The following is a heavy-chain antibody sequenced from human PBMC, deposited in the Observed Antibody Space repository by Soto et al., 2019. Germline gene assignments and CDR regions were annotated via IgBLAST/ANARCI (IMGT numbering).Heavy chain of an antibody. V-gene: IGHV3-30*18. Sequence: GGSLRLSCAASGFSFNDYGMHWVRQAPGKGLEWVAFISYNEYNRFYTDYVKGRFTISRDTSKNTLYLQMNSLRAEDTAVYFCAKGWGSGYYHDTFDIWGQGTMVTVSS. J-gene: IGHJ3*02. CDR1: GFSFNDYG. CDR3: AKGWGSGYYHDTFDI. CDR2: ISYNEYNR. D-gene: IGHD5-12*01.